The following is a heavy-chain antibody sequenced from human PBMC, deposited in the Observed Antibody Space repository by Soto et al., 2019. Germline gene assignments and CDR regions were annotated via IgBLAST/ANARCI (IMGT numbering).Heavy chain of an antibody. J-gene: IGHJ3*02. CDR3: ARDSLTVTTGALGRSDAFDI. CDR2: IYYSGST. V-gene: IGHV4-31*03. D-gene: IGHD4-17*01. Sequence: SDTLSLTCTVSGGSISSGGYYWSWIRQHPGKGLEWIGYIYYSGSTYYNPSLKSRVTISVDTSKNQFSLKLSSVTAADTAVYYCARDSLTVTTGALGRSDAFDIWGQGTMVTVSS. CDR1: GGSISSGGYY.